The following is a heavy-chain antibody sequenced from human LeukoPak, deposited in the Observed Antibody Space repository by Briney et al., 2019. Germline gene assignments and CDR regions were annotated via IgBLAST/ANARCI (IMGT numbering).Heavy chain of an antibody. J-gene: IGHJ4*02. V-gene: IGHV4-34*01. CDR1: GGSFSGYY. CDR3: ARVPNYYDSSGYYWGFDY. Sequence: PSETLSLTCAVYGGSFSGYYWSWIRQPPGKGLEWIGEINHSGSTNYNPSLKSRVTISVDTSKNQFSLKLSSVTAADTAVYYCARVPNYYDSSGYYWGFDYWGQGTLVTVSS. D-gene: IGHD3-22*01. CDR2: INHSGST.